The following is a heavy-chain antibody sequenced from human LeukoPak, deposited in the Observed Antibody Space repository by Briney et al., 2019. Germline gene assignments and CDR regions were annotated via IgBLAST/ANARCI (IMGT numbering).Heavy chain of an antibody. V-gene: IGHV1-2*02. CDR1: GYRFIDYF. CDR2: INPNNGGT. J-gene: IGHJ5*02. Sequence: GASVKVSCKASGYRFIDYFIHWVRQAPGHGLEWMGWINPNNGGTKYAQKSQGRVTMSRDTSISTAYIELTSLTYDDTATYFCARDEAIYNGAWKQTNWFDPWGQGTQVTVSS. CDR3: ARDEAIYNGAWKQTNWFDP. D-gene: IGHD2-8*01.